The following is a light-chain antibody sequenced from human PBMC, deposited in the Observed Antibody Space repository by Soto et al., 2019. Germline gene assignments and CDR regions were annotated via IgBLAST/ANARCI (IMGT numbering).Light chain of an antibody. J-gene: IGLJ1*01. Sequence: QSALTQPASVSGSPGQSITISCTGTGSDVGGYNHVSWYQQHPSKAPKLIIYEVSNRPSGISNRFSGSKSGNTASLTISGLQAEDEADYYCSSYTSSTTYVFATGTKVTVL. V-gene: IGLV2-14*01. CDR2: EVS. CDR1: GSDVGGYNH. CDR3: SSYTSSTTYV.